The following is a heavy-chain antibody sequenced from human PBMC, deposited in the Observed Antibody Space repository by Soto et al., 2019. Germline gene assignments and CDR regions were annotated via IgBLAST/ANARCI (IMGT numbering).Heavy chain of an antibody. CDR3: ARGGYENWFDP. CDR1: GYW. D-gene: IGHD5-12*01. V-gene: IGHV5-51*03. J-gene: IGHJ5*02. CDR2: IYPGDSHT. Sequence: EVQLVQSGAEVKKPGESLKISCKGFGYWIAWVRQMPGKGLEWMGIIYPGDSHTRYSPSFQGQVTISADKSISTTYLQWSSLKASDTAIYYCARGGYENWFDPWGQGTLVSVSS.